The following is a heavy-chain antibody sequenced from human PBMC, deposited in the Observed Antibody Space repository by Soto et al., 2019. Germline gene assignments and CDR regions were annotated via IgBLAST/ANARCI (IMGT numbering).Heavy chain of an antibody. CDR2: ASSDGRK. Sequence: QVQLVESGGGVVQPGKSLRLSCVASGFTFRTSGMHWVRQAPGKGLEWVAVASSDGRKYYADSVKGRFTISRDDSKNMLYVEINSLRDEDTTVYFCAKVGDVYNSYFDNRGHGTLDTGSS. V-gene: IGHV3-30*18. D-gene: IGHD1-26*01. J-gene: IGHJ5*01. CDR1: GFTFRTSG. CDR3: AKVGDVYNSYFDN.